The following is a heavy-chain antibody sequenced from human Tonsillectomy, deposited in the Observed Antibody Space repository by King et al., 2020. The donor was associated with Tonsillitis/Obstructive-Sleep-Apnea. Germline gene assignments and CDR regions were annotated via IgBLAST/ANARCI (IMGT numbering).Heavy chain of an antibody. CDR3: AKDLIIAVSGTPGDAFDI. Sequence: EVQLVESGGGLVQPGRSLRLSCAASGFNFDDYAMYWVRQAPGKGLEWVSGISWSSGKIAYADSVKGRFTISRDNAKNSLYLQMNSLRAEDTALYYCAKDLIIAVSGTPGDAFDIWGQGTMVTVSS. CDR1: GFNFDDYA. V-gene: IGHV3-9*01. D-gene: IGHD6-13*01. J-gene: IGHJ3*02. CDR2: ISWSSGKI.